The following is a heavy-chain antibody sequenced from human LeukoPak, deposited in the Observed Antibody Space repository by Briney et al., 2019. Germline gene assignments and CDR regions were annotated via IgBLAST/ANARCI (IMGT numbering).Heavy chain of an antibody. V-gene: IGHV3-21*01. J-gene: IGHJ4*02. CDR2: ISSSSSYI. CDR1: GFTFSSYS. CDR3: ARVVVLPAAYFDY. D-gene: IGHD2-2*01. Sequence: PGGSLRLSCAASGFTFSSYSMNWVRQAPGKGLEWVSSISSSSSYIYYADSVKGRFTISRDNAKSSLYLQMNSLRAGDTAVYYCARVVVLPAAYFDYWGQGTLVTVSS.